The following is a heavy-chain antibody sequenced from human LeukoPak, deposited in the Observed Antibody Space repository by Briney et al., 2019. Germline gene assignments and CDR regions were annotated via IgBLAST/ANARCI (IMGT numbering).Heavy chain of an antibody. D-gene: IGHD5-18*01. J-gene: IGHJ4*02. Sequence: ASVKVSCKASGGTFSSNAISWVRQAPGQGLEWMGRIIPIFGTANYAQKFQGRVTITTDESTSTAYMELSSLRSEDTAVYYCARERYGYSYGPIDYWGQGTLVTVSS. CDR3: ARERYGYSYGPIDY. CDR2: IIPIFGTA. CDR1: GGTFSSNA. V-gene: IGHV1-69*05.